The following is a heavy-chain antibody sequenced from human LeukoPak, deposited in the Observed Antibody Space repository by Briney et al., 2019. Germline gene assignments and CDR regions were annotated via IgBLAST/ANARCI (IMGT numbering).Heavy chain of an antibody. CDR3: ARNNWNYQADY. CDR2: INHSGST. Sequence: SETLSLTCAVYGGSFSGYYWSWIRQPPGKGLEWIGEINHSGSTNYNPSLKSRVTVSVDTSKNQFSLKLSSVTAADTAVYYCARNNWNYQADYWGQGTLVTVSS. J-gene: IGHJ4*02. D-gene: IGHD1-7*01. CDR1: GGSFSGYY. V-gene: IGHV4-34*01.